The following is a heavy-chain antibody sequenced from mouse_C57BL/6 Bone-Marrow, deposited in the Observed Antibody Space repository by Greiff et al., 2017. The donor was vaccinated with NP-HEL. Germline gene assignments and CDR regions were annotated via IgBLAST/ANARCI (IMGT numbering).Heavy chain of an antibody. CDR2: INYDGSST. J-gene: IGHJ4*01. CDR1: GFTFSDYS. V-gene: IGHV5-16*01. D-gene: IGHD2-4*01. CDR3: AREGGLRRRTYAMDY. Sequence: EVKLMESEGGLVQPGSSMKLSCTASGFTFSDYSMAWVRQVPEKGLEWVANINYDGSSTYYLDSLKSHFIISRDNAKNILYLQMSSLKSEDTATYYCAREGGLRRRTYAMDYWGQGTSVTVSS.